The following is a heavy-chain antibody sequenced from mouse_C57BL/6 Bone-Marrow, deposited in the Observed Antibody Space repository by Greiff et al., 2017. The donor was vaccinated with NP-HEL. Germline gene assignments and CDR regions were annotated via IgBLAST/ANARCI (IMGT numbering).Heavy chain of an antibody. J-gene: IGHJ3*01. Sequence: EVHLVESGGGLVKPGGYLKLSCAASGFTFSSYAMSWVRQTPEKRLEWVATISDGGSYTYYPDNVKGRFTISRDNAKNNLYLQMSHLKSEDTAMYYCARPYYYGSSSFAYWGQGTLVTVSA. CDR2: ISDGGSYT. D-gene: IGHD1-1*01. CDR1: GFTFSSYA. V-gene: IGHV5-4*01. CDR3: ARPYYYGSSSFAY.